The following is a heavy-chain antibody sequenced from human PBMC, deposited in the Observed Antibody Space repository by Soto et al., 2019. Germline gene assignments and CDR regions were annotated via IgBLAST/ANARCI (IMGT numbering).Heavy chain of an antibody. CDR2: MYDSGST. D-gene: IGHD3-22*01. J-gene: IGHJ4*02. V-gene: IGHV4-59*01. CDR3: GGKNYDSSGYFDY. CDR1: GGAISSYY. Sequence: SETLSLTCTVSGGAISSYYWSWIRQPPGKGLEWSGYMYDSGSTNYNPSLKSRVTISVDTSKNQFSLKLSSVTAADTAVYYCGGKNYDSSGYFDYWGQGTLVTVSS.